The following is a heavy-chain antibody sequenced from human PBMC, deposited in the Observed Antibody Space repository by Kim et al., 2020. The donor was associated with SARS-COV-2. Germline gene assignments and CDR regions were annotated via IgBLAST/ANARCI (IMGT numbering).Heavy chain of an antibody. Sequence: SQKFQGRVTITRDTSASTAYMELSSLRSEDTAVYYCARVADGYNTYYFDYWGQGTLVTVSS. V-gene: IGHV1-3*01. CDR3: ARVADGYNTYYFDY. D-gene: IGHD5-12*01. J-gene: IGHJ4*02.